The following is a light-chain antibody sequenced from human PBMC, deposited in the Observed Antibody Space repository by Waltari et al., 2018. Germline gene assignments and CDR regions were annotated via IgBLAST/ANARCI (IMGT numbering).Light chain of an antibody. CDR2: VNSDGSH. CDR1: SGHSSNI. J-gene: IGLJ3*02. V-gene: IGLV4-69*01. CDR3: ETGGHGTWV. Sequence: QLVLTQSPSASASLGASVKLTCTLSSGHSSNIIAWLQQQPGKGPRYLMQVNSDGSHRKGDEIPDRFSGSSSGAERYLTISSLQSEEEADYYCETGGHGTWVFGGGTKLTVL.